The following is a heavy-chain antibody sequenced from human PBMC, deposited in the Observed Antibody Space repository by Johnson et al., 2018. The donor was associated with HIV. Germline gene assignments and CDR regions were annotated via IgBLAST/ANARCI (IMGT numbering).Heavy chain of an antibody. Sequence: QVQLVESGGGVVQPGRSLRLSCAASGFTFSSYGMHWVRQAPGQGLEWVAVISYDGSNKYHADSVKGRFTISRDNSKNTLYLQMNSLRAEDTAVYYCARACRDGYTCDAFDIWGQGTMVTVSS. CDR3: ARACRDGYTCDAFDI. J-gene: IGHJ3*02. V-gene: IGHV3-30*03. CDR1: GFTFSSYG. CDR2: ISYDGSNK. D-gene: IGHD5-24*01.